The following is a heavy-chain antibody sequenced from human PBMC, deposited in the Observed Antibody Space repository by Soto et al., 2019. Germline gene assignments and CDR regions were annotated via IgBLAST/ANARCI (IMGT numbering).Heavy chain of an antibody. CDR1: GGTFSSYA. Sequence: SVKVSCKASGGTFSSYAISWVRQAPGQGLEWMGGIIPIFGTANYAQKFQGRVTITADKSTSTAYMELSSLRSEDTAVYYCARVNDSSGYLYYYSGMDVWGQGTTVTVSS. J-gene: IGHJ6*02. CDR2: IIPIFGTA. D-gene: IGHD3-22*01. V-gene: IGHV1-69*06. CDR3: ARVNDSSGYLYYYSGMDV.